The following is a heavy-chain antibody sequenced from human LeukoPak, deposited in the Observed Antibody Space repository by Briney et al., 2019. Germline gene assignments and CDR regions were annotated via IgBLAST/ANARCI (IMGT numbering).Heavy chain of an antibody. CDR1: GYTFTTYG. V-gene: IGHV1-46*01. CDR3: ARTRDRKDAFDI. Sequence: ASVKVSCKASGYTFTTYGINWVRQAPGQGLEWMGIINPSGGSTSYAQKFQGRVTMTRDTSTSTVYMELSSLRSEDTAVYYCARTRDRKDAFDIWGQGTMVTVSS. CDR2: INPSGGST. J-gene: IGHJ3*02.